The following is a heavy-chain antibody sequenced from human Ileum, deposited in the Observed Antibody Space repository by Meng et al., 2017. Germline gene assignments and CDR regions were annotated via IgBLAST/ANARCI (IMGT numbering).Heavy chain of an antibody. CDR3: ARVGWRDYDRDY. Sequence: GESPKTPCAVLGFSFGYYWMSWVRQTPGKGLEWVANINQDGDEKYYLDSVKGRFTISRDNAKNSVFLQLNSLSAEDTAVYYCARVGWRDYDRDYWGQGTLVTVSS. J-gene: IGHJ4*02. CDR2: INQDGDEK. D-gene: IGHD5-12*01. CDR1: GFSFGYYW. V-gene: IGHV3-7*01.